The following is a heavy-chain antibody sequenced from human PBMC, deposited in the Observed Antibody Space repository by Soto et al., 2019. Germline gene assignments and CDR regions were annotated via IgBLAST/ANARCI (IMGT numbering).Heavy chain of an antibody. D-gene: IGHD2-8*01. Sequence: GSLRLSCAASGFTFSDHYMDWVRQAPGKGLEWVGRIRNKANSYSTQYAASVKGRFTISRDDSKTSLSLQMNSLKTEDTAVYYCTRVRIYADESGRSFDIWCKGTGVTVSS. CDR3: TRVRIYADESGRSFDI. J-gene: IGHJ3*02. CDR1: GFTFSDHY. V-gene: IGHV3-72*01. CDR2: IRNKANSYST.